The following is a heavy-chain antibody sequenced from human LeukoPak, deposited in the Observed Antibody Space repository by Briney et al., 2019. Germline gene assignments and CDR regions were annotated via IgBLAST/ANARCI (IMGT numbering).Heavy chain of an antibody. J-gene: IGHJ4*02. D-gene: IGHD3-22*01. CDR1: GFTFSSYA. Sequence: GRSLRLSCAASGFTFSSYAMHWVRQAPGKGLEWVAVISYDGSNKYYADSVKGRFTIYRDNSKNTLYLQMNSLRAEDTAVYSCASPEFNYYDSSGYTGAFDYWGQGTLVTVSS. V-gene: IGHV3-30-3*01. CDR2: ISYDGSNK. CDR3: ASPEFNYYDSSGYTGAFDY.